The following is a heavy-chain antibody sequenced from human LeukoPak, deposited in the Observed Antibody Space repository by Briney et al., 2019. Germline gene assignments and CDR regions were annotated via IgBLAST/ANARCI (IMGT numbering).Heavy chain of an antibody. CDR1: GFTFSRFS. V-gene: IGHV3-21*06. CDR3: ATRLTADSYEASDI. D-gene: IGHD6-13*01. J-gene: IGHJ3*02. Sequence: GGSLRLSCAGSGFTFSRFSVIWVRQDPGKGLEWVASISSGSHHKYHADTLKSRFTISRDNDQNSRFLQMNSLRTEHTALYYCATRLTADSYEASDIWGQGTMVTVSS. CDR2: ISSGSHHK.